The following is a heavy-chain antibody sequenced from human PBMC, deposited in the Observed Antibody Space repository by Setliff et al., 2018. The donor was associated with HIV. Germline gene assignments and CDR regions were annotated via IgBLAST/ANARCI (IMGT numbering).Heavy chain of an antibody. CDR2: IIPIFGTT. V-gene: IGHV1-69*13. J-gene: IGHJ6*02. CDR1: GGTFSSYA. Sequence: SVKVSCKASGGTFSSYAITWVRQAPGQGLEWMGGIIPIFGTTNYAQKFQGRVTITADEWTSTAYMELSSLRSEDTAVYYCARDPSIAVAGAAVWGQGTTVTVSS. D-gene: IGHD6-19*01. CDR3: ARDPSIAVAGAAV.